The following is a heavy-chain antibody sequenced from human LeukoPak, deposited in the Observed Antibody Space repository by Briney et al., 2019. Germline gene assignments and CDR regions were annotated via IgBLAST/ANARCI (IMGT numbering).Heavy chain of an antibody. CDR3: ARDRYYGSGSYYELAY. V-gene: IGHV1-46*01. D-gene: IGHD3-10*01. Sequence: ASVKVSCKASGYTFTNYYIHWVRQAPGQDLEWMGIINPSGGSTTYAQKFQGRVTMTRDTSTSTVYMELSSLRSEDTAVYYCARDRYYGSGSYYELAYWGQGTLVTVSS. CDR1: GYTFTNYY. CDR2: INPSGGST. J-gene: IGHJ4*02.